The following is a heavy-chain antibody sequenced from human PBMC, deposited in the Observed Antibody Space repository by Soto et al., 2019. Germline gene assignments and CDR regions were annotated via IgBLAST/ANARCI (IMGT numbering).Heavy chain of an antibody. CDR3: ARIYDCWRAYTLDP. D-gene: IGHD3-3*01. CDR2: IDWDDDK. V-gene: IGHV2-70*04. Sequence: SGPTLVNPRETLSMTCSLSGFSLSTSGMRVSWIRQPPGMALEWLARIDWDDDKFYSQSLETRLTISKDTSKNQVVLTMTNMEPVDTASYYCARIYDCWRAYTLDPGGQGTLVTVAS. CDR1: GFSLSTSGMR. J-gene: IGHJ5*02.